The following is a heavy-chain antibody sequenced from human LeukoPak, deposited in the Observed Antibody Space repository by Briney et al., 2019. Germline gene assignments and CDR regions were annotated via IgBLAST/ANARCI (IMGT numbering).Heavy chain of an antibody. CDR1: GFTFSNYA. V-gene: IGHV3-30-3*01. D-gene: IGHD6-13*01. J-gene: IGHJ4*02. CDR2: VSYDGSNK. CDR3: ARSPAPTRSSWLYFDY. Sequence: GGCLRLSCAVSGFTFSNYAMHWVRPAPGKGLEWVAFVSYDGSNKNYAHSVKGRFNISRDNSKNTLYLQMNSLRPEDTAVYYCARSPAPTRSSWLYFDYWGQGNQVTVSS.